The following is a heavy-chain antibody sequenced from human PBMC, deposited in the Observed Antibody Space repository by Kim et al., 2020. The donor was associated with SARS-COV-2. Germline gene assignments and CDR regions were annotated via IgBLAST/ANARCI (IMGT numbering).Heavy chain of an antibody. CDR3: ARRLPSWASGAY. Sequence: ASVKVSCKASGYTFTSYDVSWVRQAPGQGLEWMGWISPYIGNTNYAQKFQGRVTMTTDTSTNTAYMELRSLRSDDTAFYYCARRLPSWASGAYWGQGTLV. V-gene: IGHV1-18*04. CDR2: ISPYIGNT. J-gene: IGHJ4*02. CDR1: GYTFTSYD. D-gene: IGHD6-25*01.